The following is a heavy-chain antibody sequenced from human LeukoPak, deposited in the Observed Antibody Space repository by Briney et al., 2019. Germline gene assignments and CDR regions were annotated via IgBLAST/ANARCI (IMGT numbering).Heavy chain of an antibody. V-gene: IGHV4-39*01. CDR1: GDSISSDNYN. D-gene: IGHD4-23*01. Sequence: PAETLSLTCTVSGDSISSDNYNWGWIRQPPGKGPEWIATIYFSGSIYYNPSLKGRITVPVDTSKNQFSLNLSSVTAADTAVYYCARRVKGSTVVTPSAFDVWGQGTMVTVSS. CDR3: ARRVKGSTVVTPSAFDV. J-gene: IGHJ3*01. CDR2: IYFSGSI.